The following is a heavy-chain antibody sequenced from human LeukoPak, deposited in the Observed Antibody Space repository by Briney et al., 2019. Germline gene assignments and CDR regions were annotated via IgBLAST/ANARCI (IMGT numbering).Heavy chain of an antibody. J-gene: IGHJ5*02. CDR1: GGSISSANYY. V-gene: IGHV4-31*03. D-gene: IGHD1-26*01. Sequence: KTSQTLSLTCTVSGGSISSANYYWNWIRQHPGKGLEWIGYIYYSGSTYYNPSLKSRVTISVDTSKNQFSLKLSSVTAADTAVYYCARDSLGSFAFDPWGQGTLVTVSS. CDR2: IYYSGST. CDR3: ARDSLGSFAFDP.